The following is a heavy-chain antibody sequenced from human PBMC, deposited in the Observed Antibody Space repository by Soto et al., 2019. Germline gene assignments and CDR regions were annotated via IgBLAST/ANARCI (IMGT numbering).Heavy chain of an antibody. CDR3: ARARIAAALGMFDP. V-gene: IGHV4-34*01. CDR1: GGSFSGYY. D-gene: IGHD6-13*01. J-gene: IGHJ5*02. Sequence: PSETLSLTCAVYGGSFSGYYWSWIRQPPGKGLEWIGEINHSGSTNYDPSLKSRVTISVDTSKNQFSLKLSSVTAADTAVYYCARARIAAALGMFDPWGQGTLVTVS. CDR2: INHSGST.